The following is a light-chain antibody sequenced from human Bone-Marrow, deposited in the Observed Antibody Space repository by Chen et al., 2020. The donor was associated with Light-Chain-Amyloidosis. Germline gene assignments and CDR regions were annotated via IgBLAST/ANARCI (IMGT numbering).Light chain of an antibody. Sequence: EIVLTQSQGTLSLPPGEVANLSCRASQTLSSNYLTWYQQKFGQAPRLLISGSSSMATGISDRFSGIWSGTAFTLAINGLQPEDFAMYYCQQYGTSPLTFCGGTKVEIK. J-gene: IGKJ4*01. V-gene: IGKV3-20*01. CDR2: GSS. CDR1: QTLSSNY. CDR3: QQYGTSPLT.